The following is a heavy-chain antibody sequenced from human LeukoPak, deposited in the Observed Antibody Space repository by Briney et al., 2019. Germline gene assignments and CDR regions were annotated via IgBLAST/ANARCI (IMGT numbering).Heavy chain of an antibody. CDR2: IYYSGST. V-gene: IGHV4-39*01. D-gene: IGHD3-9*01. Sequence: PSETLSLTCTVSGGSISSYYWGWIRQPPGKGLEWIGSIYYSGSTYYNPSLKSRVTISVDTSKNQFSLKLSSVTAADTAVYYCAVGLGYYDILTGYPNLIPPWDWGQGTLVTVSS. J-gene: IGHJ4*02. CDR3: AVGLGYYDILTGYPNLIPPWD. CDR1: GGSISSYY.